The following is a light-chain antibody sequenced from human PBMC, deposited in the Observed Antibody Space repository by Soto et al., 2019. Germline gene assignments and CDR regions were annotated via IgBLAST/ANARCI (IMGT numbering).Light chain of an antibody. V-gene: IGKV1-5*01. Sequence: DIQMTQSPSTLSASVGDRVTITCRASQSISSWLAWYQQKPGKAPKLLIYDASSLESGVPSRFSGSGSWTAFTLTISSLQPDDFATYYCQHYNSDPLTFGGGTRVEIK. CDR2: DAS. J-gene: IGKJ4*01. CDR1: QSISSW. CDR3: QHYNSDPLT.